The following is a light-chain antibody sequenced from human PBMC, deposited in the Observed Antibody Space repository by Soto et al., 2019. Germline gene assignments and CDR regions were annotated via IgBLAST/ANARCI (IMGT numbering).Light chain of an antibody. Sequence: QCALTQPASVSASPGQSITISCTGASSDVGTYHYVSWYQHHPGKPPKLLIHEVTHRPPGVAARFSGSESGNTASLTISGLQAEDEAVYYCSSYRKSNTLVFGTGTKVTVL. CDR1: SSDVGTYHY. CDR3: SSYRKSNTLV. CDR2: EVT. V-gene: IGLV2-14*01. J-gene: IGLJ1*01.